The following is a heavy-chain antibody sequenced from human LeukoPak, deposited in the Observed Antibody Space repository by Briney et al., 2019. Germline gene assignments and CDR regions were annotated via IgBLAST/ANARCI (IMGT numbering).Heavy chain of an antibody. CDR1: GGTFSSYA. CDR2: IIPIFGTA. CDR3: ARTYYYDSSGFEYFDY. D-gene: IGHD3-22*01. V-gene: IGHV1-69*05. Sequence: SVKVSCKASGGTFSSYAISWVRQAPGQGLKWMGRIIPIFGTANYAQKFQGRVTITTDESTSTAYMELSSLRSEDTAVYYCARTYYYDSSGFEYFDYWGQGTLVTVSS. J-gene: IGHJ4*02.